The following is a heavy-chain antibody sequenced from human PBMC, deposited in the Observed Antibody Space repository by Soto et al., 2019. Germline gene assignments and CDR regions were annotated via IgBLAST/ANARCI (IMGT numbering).Heavy chain of an antibody. CDR2: IYPSGTI. J-gene: IGHJ4*02. Sequence: SETLSLTCAVSGVSITTNGYSWSWIRQPPGKGLEWIGYIYPSGTIFYNPSLDGRVTISADTSNNQFSLKLTSVTAADTAVYFCATYTAFAKYYFDYWGRGTLVTVSS. V-gene: IGHV4-30-2*01. D-gene: IGHD3-16*01. CDR3: ATYTAFAKYYFDY. CDR1: GVSITTNGYS.